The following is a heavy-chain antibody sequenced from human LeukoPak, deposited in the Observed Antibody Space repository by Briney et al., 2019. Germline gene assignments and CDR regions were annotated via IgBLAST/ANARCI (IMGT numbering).Heavy chain of an antibody. CDR3: ASTSVSSGWAWGDWYFDL. CDR1: GYTFTGYY. Sequence: ASVKVSCKASGYTFTGYYMHWVRQAPGQGLEWMGRINPNSGGTNYAQKFQGRVTMTRDTSISTAYMELSRLRSDDTAVYYCASTSVSSGWAWGDWYFDLWGRGTLVTVSS. CDR2: INPNSGGT. D-gene: IGHD6-19*01. J-gene: IGHJ2*01. V-gene: IGHV1-2*06.